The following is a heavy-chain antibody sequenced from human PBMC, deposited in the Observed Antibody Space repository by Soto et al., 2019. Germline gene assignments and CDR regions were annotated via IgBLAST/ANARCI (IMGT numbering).Heavy chain of an antibody. CDR1: GYSISSSNW. V-gene: IGHV4-28*01. J-gene: IGHJ4*02. CDR2: VYYSGTT. Sequence: SETLSLTCAVSGYSISSSNWWGWIRQPPGKGLEWIGYVYYSGTTYYNPSLKSRVTMSVDTSKNQLSLKLTSVTAVDTAVYYCARREIQGPIDYWGQGTLVTVSS. D-gene: IGHD1-26*01. CDR3: ARREIQGPIDY.